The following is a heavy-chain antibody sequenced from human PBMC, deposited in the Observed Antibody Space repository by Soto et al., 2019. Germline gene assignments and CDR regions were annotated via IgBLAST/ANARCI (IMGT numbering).Heavy chain of an antibody. V-gene: IGHV1-2*02. CDR1: GYPVTAYY. D-gene: IGHD6-19*01. Sequence: QLHLVQSGAVVKKPGASVTVSCSASGYPVTAYYMHWVRQAPGRGLEWMGGINPATGAAKYTQTFQGRVTVTRDTSARTVFMDLGGLTAEDTAVFYCARGGGVAVAGAAAFDVWGQGTLVTVSS. J-gene: IGHJ3*01. CDR3: ARGGGVAVAGAAAFDV. CDR2: INPATGAA.